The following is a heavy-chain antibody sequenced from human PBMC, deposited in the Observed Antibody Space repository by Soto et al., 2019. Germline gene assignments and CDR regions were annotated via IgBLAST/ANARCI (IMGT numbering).Heavy chain of an antibody. D-gene: IGHD6-19*01. CDR2: INAGNGNT. J-gene: IGHJ4*02. CDR1: GYTFTSYA. V-gene: IGHV1-3*01. Sequence: QVQLVQSGAEVKKPGASVKVSCKASGYTFTSYAMHWVRQAPGQRLEWMGWINAGNGNTKYSQKCQGRVTITRDTSGRTAYMELSSLRSEDTAVYYCAMDHGIAVAGTGDYWGQGTLVTVSS. CDR3: AMDHGIAVAGTGDY.